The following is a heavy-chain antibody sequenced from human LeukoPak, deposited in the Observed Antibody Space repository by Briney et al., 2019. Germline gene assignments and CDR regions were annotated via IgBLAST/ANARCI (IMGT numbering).Heavy chain of an antibody. CDR3: ARGPRDYGGSSLDY. CDR2: INSDGSST. CDR1: GFTVSSYW. J-gene: IGHJ4*02. V-gene: IGHV3-74*01. Sequence: GGSLRLSCAASGFTVSSYWMHWVRQGPGKGLVWVSHINSDGSSTTYADSVKGRFTISRDNVKNTLYLQMNSLRAEDTAVYYCARGPRDYGGSSLDYWGQGILVTVSS. D-gene: IGHD4-23*01.